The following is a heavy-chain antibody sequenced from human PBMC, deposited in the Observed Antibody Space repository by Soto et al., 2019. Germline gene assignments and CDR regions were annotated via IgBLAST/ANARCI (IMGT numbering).Heavy chain of an antibody. CDR3: ARASWGGNSGFVWGGTGRYYYYGMDV. CDR1: GGTFSSYA. CDR2: IIPIFGTA. V-gene: IGHV1-69*12. D-gene: IGHD2-21*02. J-gene: IGHJ6*02. Sequence: QVQLVQSGAEVKKPGSSVKVSCKASGGTFSSYAISWVRQAPGQGLEWMGGIIPIFGTANYAQKFQGRVTITADESTSTAYMELSSLRSEDTAVYYCARASWGGNSGFVWGGTGRYYYYGMDVWGQGTTVTVSS.